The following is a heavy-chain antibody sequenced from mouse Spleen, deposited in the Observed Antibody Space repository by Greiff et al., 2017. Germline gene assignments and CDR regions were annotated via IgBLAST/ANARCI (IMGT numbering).Heavy chain of an antibody. CDR1: GFSLTSYG. CDR2: IWSGGST. Sequence: QVQLKQSGPGLVQPSQSLSITCTVSGFSLTSYGVHWVRQSPGKGLEWLGVIWSGGSTDYNAAFISRLSISKDNSKSQVFFKMNSLQADDTAIYYCARKGNDYGSFAYWGQGTLVTVSA. V-gene: IGHV2-2*01. D-gene: IGHD2-4*01. J-gene: IGHJ3*01. CDR3: ARKGNDYGSFAY.